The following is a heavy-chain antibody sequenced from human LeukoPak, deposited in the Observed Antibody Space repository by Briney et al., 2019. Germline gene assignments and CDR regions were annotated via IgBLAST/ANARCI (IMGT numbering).Heavy chain of an antibody. V-gene: IGHV1-69*05. CDR1: GGTFSSYA. CDR2: IIPIFGTA. J-gene: IGHJ5*02. D-gene: IGHD2-2*01. Sequence: GASVKVSCKASGGTFSSYAISWVRQAPGQGLEWMGGIIPIFGTANYAQKFQGRVTITTDESTSTAYMELSRLRSDDTAVYYCARGPIVVVPAARNWFDPWGQGTLVTVSS. CDR3: ARGPIVVVPAARNWFDP.